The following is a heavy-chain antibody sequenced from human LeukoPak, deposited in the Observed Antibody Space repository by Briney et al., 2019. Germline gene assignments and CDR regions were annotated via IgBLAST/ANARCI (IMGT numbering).Heavy chain of an antibody. CDR2: IRSKAYGGTT. D-gene: IGHD6-13*01. Sequence: GGSLRLSCTASGFTFGDYAMSWVRQAPGKGLEWVGFIRSKAYGGTTEYAASVKGRFTISRDDSKSIAYLQMNSLKTEDTAVYYCTRVISGYSSRWRYYGMDVWGQGTTVTVSS. CDR3: TRVISGYSSRWRYYGMDV. CDR1: GFTFGDYA. J-gene: IGHJ6*02. V-gene: IGHV3-49*04.